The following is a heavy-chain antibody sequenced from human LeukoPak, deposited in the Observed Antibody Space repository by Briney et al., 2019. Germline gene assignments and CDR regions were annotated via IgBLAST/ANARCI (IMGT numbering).Heavy chain of an antibody. CDR2: ISSSSSTI. J-gene: IGHJ4*02. V-gene: IGHV3-48*04. D-gene: IGHD2-2*02. CDR3: ARVRYCSSTSCYTSDY. CDR1: GFTFSSYS. Sequence: GGSLRLSCAASGFTFSSYSMNWVRQAPGKGLEWVSYISSSSSTIYYADSVKGRFTISRDNAKNSLYLQMNSLRAEDTAVYYCARVRYCSSTSCYTSDYWGQGTLVTVSS.